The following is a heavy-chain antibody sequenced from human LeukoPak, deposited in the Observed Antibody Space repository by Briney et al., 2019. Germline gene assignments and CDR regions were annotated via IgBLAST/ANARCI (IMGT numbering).Heavy chain of an antibody. CDR2: ISGSGGST. J-gene: IGHJ4*02. CDR3: AKGDYGDYSYYFDY. CDR1: GFTFSSYA. D-gene: IGHD4-17*01. Sequence: GGSLRLSCAASGFTFSSYAMSWVRQAPGKGLEWVSAISGSGGSTYYADSVKGRFTNSRDNSKNTLYLQMNSLRAEDTAVYYCAKGDYGDYSYYFDYWGQGTLVTVSS. V-gene: IGHV3-23*01.